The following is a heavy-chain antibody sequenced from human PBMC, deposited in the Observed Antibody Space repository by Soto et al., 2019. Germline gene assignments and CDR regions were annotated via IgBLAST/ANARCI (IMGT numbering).Heavy chain of an antibody. D-gene: IGHD3-10*01. CDR3: ARGGRITMVRGRGWFDP. V-gene: IGHV4-30-2*01. J-gene: IGHJ5*02. CDR2: IYHSGST. CDR1: GGSISSGGYS. Sequence: PSETLSLTCAVSGGSISSGGYSWSWIRQPPGKGLEWIGYIYHSGSTYYNPSLKSRVTISVDRSKNQFSLKLSSVTAADTAVYYCARGGRITMVRGRGWFDPWGQGTLVTVSS.